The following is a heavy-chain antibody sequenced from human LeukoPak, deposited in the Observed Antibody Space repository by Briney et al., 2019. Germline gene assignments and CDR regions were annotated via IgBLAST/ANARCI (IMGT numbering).Heavy chain of an antibody. V-gene: IGHV3-9*01. CDR2: ISWNSGSI. J-gene: IGHJ4*02. Sequence: QTGGSLRLSCAASGFTFDDYAMHWVRQAPGKGLEWVSGISWNSGSIGYADSVKGRFTISRDNAKNSLYLQMNSLRAEDTAVYYCARVGYGSGSYYNVAFDYWGQGTLVTVSS. CDR1: GFTFDDYA. CDR3: ARVGYGSGSYYNVAFDY. D-gene: IGHD3-10*01.